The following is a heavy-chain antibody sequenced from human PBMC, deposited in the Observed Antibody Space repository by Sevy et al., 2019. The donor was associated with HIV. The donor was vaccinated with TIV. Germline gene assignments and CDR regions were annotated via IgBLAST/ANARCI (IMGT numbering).Heavy chain of an antibody. D-gene: IGHD5-18*01. CDR2: IYYSGST. J-gene: IGHJ4*02. CDR1: GGSISTYY. V-gene: IGHV4-59*01. CDR3: ASGSRAGSYGYYFDS. Sequence: SETLSLTCTVSGGSISTYYWSWIRQPPEKGLEWIGYIYYSGSTNYNPSLKSRVTISVDTSKNQFSLKLSCVTAADTAVYYCASGSRAGSYGYYFDSWGRGTLVTVSS.